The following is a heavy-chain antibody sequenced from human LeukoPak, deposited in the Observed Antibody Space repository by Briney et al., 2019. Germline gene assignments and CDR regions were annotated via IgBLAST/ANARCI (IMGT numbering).Heavy chain of an antibody. J-gene: IGHJ5*02. CDR3: AREWIVGATGWFDP. Sequence: GASVKVSCKASGYTFTSYGISWVRQAPGQGLEWIGWISAYNGNTNYAQKLQGRVTMTTDTSTSTAYMELRSLRSDDTAVYYCAREWIVGATGWFDPWGQGTLVTVSS. V-gene: IGHV1-18*01. CDR2: ISAYNGNT. CDR1: GYTFTSYG. D-gene: IGHD1-26*01.